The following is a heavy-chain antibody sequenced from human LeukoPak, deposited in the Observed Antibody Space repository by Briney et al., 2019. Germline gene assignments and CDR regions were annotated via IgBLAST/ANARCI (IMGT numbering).Heavy chain of an antibody. V-gene: IGHV4-39*07. CDR2: INHSGST. D-gene: IGHD5-18*01. CDR3: ARGRDTAMVNDAFDI. Sequence: PSETLSLTCTVSGGSISSSSYYWGWIRQPPGKGLEWIGEINHSGSTNYNPSLKSRVTISVDTSKNQFSLKLSSVTAADTAVYYCARGRDTAMVNDAFDIWGQGTMVTVSS. CDR1: GGSISSSSYY. J-gene: IGHJ3*02.